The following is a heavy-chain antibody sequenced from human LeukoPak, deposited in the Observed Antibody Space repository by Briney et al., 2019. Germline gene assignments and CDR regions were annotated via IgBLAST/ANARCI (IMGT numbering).Heavy chain of an antibody. J-gene: IGHJ6*03. V-gene: IGHV3-23*01. Sequence: GGSLRLSCAASGFTFSSYAMSWVRQAPGKGLEWVSAISGSGSTIYYADSVKGRFTISRDNAKNSLYLQMNSLRAEDTAVYYCAKQGGTYYYYYMDVWGKGTTVTVPS. D-gene: IGHD1-1*01. CDR2: ISGSGSTI. CDR1: GFTFSSYA. CDR3: AKQGGTYYYYYMDV.